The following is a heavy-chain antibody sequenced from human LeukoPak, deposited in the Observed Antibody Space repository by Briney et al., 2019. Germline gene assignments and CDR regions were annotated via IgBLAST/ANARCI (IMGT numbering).Heavy chain of an antibody. CDR1: GRSFTGYY. CDR3: ARLLPFRGGEV. CDR2: INHSGGT. Sequence: SETLSLTCAVYGRSFTGYYWSWFRQPPGRGLEWIAEINHSGGTNYNPSLKSRVTISIDTSKNQFSLKMTYVTAADTAVYYGARLLPFRGGEVWGQGTTVSVSS. J-gene: IGHJ6*02. D-gene: IGHD2-15*01. V-gene: IGHV4-34*01.